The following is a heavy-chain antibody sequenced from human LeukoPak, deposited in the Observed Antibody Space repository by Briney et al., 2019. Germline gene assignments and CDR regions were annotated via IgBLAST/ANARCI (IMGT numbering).Heavy chain of an antibody. CDR2: IYYSGST. Sequence: SETLSLTCTVSGGSISSGSYYWSWIRQPAGKGLEWIGSIYYSGSTYYNPSLKSRVTISVDTSKNQFSLRLNSVTAADTAMYFCVKSGGYGLIDYWGQGTLVTVSS. V-gene: IGHV4-39*01. D-gene: IGHD1-26*01. J-gene: IGHJ4*02. CDR1: GGSISSGSYY. CDR3: VKSGGYGLIDY.